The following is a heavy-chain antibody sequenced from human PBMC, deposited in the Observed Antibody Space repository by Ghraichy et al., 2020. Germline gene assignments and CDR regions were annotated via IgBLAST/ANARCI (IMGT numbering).Heavy chain of an antibody. J-gene: IGHJ4*02. CDR3: AKHEGLYSSYAYDY. Sequence: SETLSLTCTVSGASISSSSHYWGWIRQPPGKGLEWIGSIYNTGSTYYNPSLKSRVSISVDTSRNQFSLKLSSVTAADTAVYYCAKHEGLYSSYAYDYWGQGTLVTVSS. CDR2: IYNTGST. CDR1: GASISSSSHY. D-gene: IGHD4-11*01. V-gene: IGHV4-39*01.